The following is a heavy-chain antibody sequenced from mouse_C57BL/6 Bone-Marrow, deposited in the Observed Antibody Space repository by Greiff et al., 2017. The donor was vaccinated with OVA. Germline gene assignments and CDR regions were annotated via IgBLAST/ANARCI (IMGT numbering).Heavy chain of an antibody. D-gene: IGHD1-1*01. CDR1: GYTFTSYW. CDR3: AIRECYGRSPFDY. V-gene: IGHV1-74*01. CDR2: IYPSDSDT. Sequence: QVQLTQPGAELVKPGASVKVSCKASGYTFTSYWMHWVKQRPGQGLEWIGRIYPSDSDTNYNQKFKGKATLTVDKSSSTAYMQLSSLTSEDAAVYYCAIRECYGRSPFDYWGQGTTLTVSS. J-gene: IGHJ2*01.